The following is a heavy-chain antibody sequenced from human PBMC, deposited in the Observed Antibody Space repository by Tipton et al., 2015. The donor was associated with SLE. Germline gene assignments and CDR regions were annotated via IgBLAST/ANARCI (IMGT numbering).Heavy chain of an antibody. Sequence: TLSLTCTVSGGSISGYYWSWIRQPPGKGLEWIAYIYYSGSTDYNPSLKSRVTISVDTSKNQLSLKLSSVTAADTALYYCARSISSAGWFGPWGQGTPVIVSS. D-gene: IGHD3-3*01. CDR1: GGSISGYY. CDR2: IYYSGST. J-gene: IGHJ5*02. CDR3: ARSISSAGWFGP. V-gene: IGHV4-59*01.